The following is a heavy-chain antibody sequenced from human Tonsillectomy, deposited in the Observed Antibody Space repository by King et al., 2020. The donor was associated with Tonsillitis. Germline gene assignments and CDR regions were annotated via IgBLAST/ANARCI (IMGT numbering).Heavy chain of an antibody. D-gene: IGHD6-13*01. CDR2: IYYSGST. CDR1: GCSISSYY. CDR3: ARDSGSAAAGTGYFDY. J-gene: IGHJ4*02. Sequence: QLQESGPGLVKPSETLSLTCTVSGCSISSYYWSWIRQPPGKGLEWIGYIYYSGSTNYNPSLKSRVTISVDTSKNQFYLKLSSVTAADTAVYYCARDSGSAAAGTGYFDYWGQGTLVTVSS. V-gene: IGHV4-59*01.